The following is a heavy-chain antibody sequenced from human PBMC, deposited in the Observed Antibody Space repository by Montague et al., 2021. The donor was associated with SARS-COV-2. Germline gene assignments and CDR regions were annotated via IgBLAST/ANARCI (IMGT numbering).Heavy chain of an antibody. CDR3: ARDTRIAMLVVVTRYGLDV. J-gene: IGHJ6*02. CDR1: GGSISSSSYY. V-gene: IGHV4-39*07. CDR2: IYYTGST. Sequence: SETLSLTCTLSGGSISSSSYYWGWIRQPPGKGLEWIGSIYYTGSTYYXPSLKSRVTISVDTSKNQFSLKLSSVTAADTAVYYCARDTRIAMLVVVTRYGLDVWVQGTTVTVSS. D-gene: IGHD3-22*01.